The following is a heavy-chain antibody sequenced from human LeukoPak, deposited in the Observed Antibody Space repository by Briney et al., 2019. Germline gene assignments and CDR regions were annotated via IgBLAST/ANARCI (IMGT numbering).Heavy chain of an antibody. V-gene: IGHV3-30*04. CDR3: ARQMTSTRLFDS. Sequence: GGFLRLSCVASGFIFSDHAFHWVRQSPDKGLEWVALIGSDGTKQYYADSVQGRFTVSRENSKNTLFLQMNTVRADDTAVYFCARQMTSTRLFDSWGQGTLVTVSS. D-gene: IGHD5/OR15-5a*01. J-gene: IGHJ4*02. CDR1: GFIFSDHA. CDR2: IGSDGTKQ.